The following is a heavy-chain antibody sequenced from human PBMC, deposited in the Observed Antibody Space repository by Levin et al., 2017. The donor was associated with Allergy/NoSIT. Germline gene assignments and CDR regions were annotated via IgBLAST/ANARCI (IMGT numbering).Heavy chain of an antibody. CDR2: ISYDGYNK. V-gene: IGHV3-30-3*01. Sequence: SCAASGLTFSSYAMHWVRQAPGKGLEWVAVISYDGYNKHYADSVKGRFTISRDNSKNTLYLQMSRLRAEDTAVYYCAKDRQDCSGGTCSNYDYYYGMDVWGQGTTVTVSS. CDR3: AKDRQDCSGGTCSNYDYYYGMDV. CDR1: GLTFSSYA. J-gene: IGHJ6*02. D-gene: IGHD2-15*01.